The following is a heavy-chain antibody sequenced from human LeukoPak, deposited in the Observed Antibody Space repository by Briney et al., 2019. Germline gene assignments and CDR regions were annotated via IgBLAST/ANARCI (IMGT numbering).Heavy chain of an antibody. J-gene: IGHJ4*02. V-gene: IGHV3-48*04. Sequence: GGSLRLSCAASGFTFSSYSMNWVRQAPGKGLEWVSYISSSGSSIYYADSVKGRFTISRDNAKNSLYLQMNSLRAEDSALHYCARVWYPYSSSSGLGYWGQGTLVTVSS. CDR1: GFTFSSYS. D-gene: IGHD6-6*01. CDR2: ISSSGSSI. CDR3: ARVWYPYSSSSGLGY.